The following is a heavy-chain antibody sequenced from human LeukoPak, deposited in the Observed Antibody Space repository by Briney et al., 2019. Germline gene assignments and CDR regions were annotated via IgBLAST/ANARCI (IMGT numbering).Heavy chain of an antibody. CDR2: ISYDGSNK. D-gene: IGHD6-19*01. CDR3: AREGAVAGTFDY. V-gene: IGHV3-30-3*01. CDR1: GFTFSSYA. Sequence: GRSLRLSCAASGFTFSSYAMHRVRQAPGKGLEWVAVISYDGSNKYYADSVKGRFTISRDNSKNTLYLQMNSLRAEDTAVYYCAREGAVAGTFDYWGQGTLVTVSS. J-gene: IGHJ4*02.